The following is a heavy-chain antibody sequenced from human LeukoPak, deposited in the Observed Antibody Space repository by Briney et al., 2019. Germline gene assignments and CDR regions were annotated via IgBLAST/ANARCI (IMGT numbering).Heavy chain of an antibody. D-gene: IGHD6-13*01. CDR2: TYYRSKWYN. J-gene: IGHJ5*02. V-gene: IGHV6-1*01. Sequence: SQTLSLTCAISGDSVSSNSAAWNWIRQSPSRGLEWLGRTYYRSKWYNDYAVSVKSRITINPDTSKNQFSLQLNSVTPEDTAVYYCARGLRRIAAATTDWFDPWGQGTLVTVSS. CDR1: GDSVSSNSAA. CDR3: ARGLRRIAAATTDWFDP.